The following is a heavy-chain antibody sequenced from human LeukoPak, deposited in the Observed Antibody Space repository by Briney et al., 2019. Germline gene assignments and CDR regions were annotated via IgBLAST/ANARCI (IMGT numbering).Heavy chain of an antibody. CDR3: ARGYGYDSHFFDY. J-gene: IGHJ4*02. CDR1: GGSISSGGYY. Sequence: SQTLSLTCTVSGGSISSGGYYWSWIRQHPGKGLEWIGYIYYSGSTYYNPSLKSRVTISVDASKNQFSLKLSSVTAADTAVYYCARGYGYDSHFFDYWGQGTLVTVSS. D-gene: IGHD5-12*01. V-gene: IGHV4-31*03. CDR2: IYYSGST.